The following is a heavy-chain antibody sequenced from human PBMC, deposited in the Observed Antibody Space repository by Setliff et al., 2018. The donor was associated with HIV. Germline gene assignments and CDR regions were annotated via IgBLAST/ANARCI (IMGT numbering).Heavy chain of an antibody. V-gene: IGHV3-48*01. CDR1: GFAFSNYA. CDR3: ARRGSGGGYSD. CDR2: ISSSSSTI. Sequence: PGGSLRLSCAASGFAFSNYAMMWVRQAPGKGLEWVSYISSSSSTIYYADSVKGRFTISRDNAKNSLYLQMNSLRAEDTAVYYCARRGSGGGYSDWGQGTLVTVSS. J-gene: IGHJ4*02. D-gene: IGHD2-15*01.